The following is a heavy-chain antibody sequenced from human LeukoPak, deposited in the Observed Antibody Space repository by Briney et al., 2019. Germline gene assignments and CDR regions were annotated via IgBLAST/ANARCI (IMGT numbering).Heavy chain of an antibody. CDR2: INPSGGST. CDR1: GYTFTSYY. Sequence: ASVKVSCKASGYTFTSYYMHWVRQAPGQGLEWMGIINPSGGSTSYAQKFQGRVTMTRDTSTSTVYMELSSLRPEDTAVYYCSRRGVVAAIADYWGQGTLVTVSS. D-gene: IGHD2-15*01. J-gene: IGHJ4*02. CDR3: SRRGVVAAIADY. V-gene: IGHV1-46*01.